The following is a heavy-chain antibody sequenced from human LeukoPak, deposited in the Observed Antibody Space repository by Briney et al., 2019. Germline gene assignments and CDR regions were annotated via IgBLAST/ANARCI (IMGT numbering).Heavy chain of an antibody. J-gene: IGHJ4*02. V-gene: IGHV1-24*01. CDR2: FDPEDGET. D-gene: IGHD4-17*01. Sequence: GASVKVSCKVSGYTLTELSMHWVRQAPGKGLEWMGGFDPEDGETIYAQKFQGRVTVTEDTSTDTAYMELSSPRSEDTAVYYCATDRRHGDPLQGRYWGQGTLVTVSS. CDR1: GYTLTELS. CDR3: ATDRRHGDPLQGRY.